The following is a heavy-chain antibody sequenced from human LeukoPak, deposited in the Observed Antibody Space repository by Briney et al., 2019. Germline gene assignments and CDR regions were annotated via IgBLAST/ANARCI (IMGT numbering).Heavy chain of an antibody. D-gene: IGHD3-10*01. Sequence: TGGSLRLSCVVSGLTFSNAWMNWVRQAPGKGLEWVSTVSGKGDETFYADSVKSRFTLSRDNSKNAFYLQMNSLRAEDTAVYYCAKGGHYSFFDSWGQGTLVTVSS. CDR3: AKGGHYSFFDS. J-gene: IGHJ5*01. CDR2: VSGKGDET. CDR1: GLTFSNAW. V-gene: IGHV3-23*01.